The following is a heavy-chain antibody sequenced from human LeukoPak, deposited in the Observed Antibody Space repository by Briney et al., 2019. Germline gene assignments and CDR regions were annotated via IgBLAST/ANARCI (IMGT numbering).Heavy chain of an antibody. Sequence: TGGSLRLSCAASGFTFSGYAMSWVRQAPGKGLEWVSAISGSGGSTYYADSVKGRFTISRDNSKNTLYLQMNGLRAEDTAVYYCASGSRHFDYWGQGTLVTVSS. J-gene: IGHJ4*02. CDR3: ASGSRHFDY. V-gene: IGHV3-23*01. D-gene: IGHD2-2*01. CDR2: ISGSGGST. CDR1: GFTFSGYA.